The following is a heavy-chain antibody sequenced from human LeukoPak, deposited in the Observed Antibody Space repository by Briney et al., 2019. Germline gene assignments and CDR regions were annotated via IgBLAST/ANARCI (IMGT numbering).Heavy chain of an antibody. V-gene: IGHV4-4*07. CDR2: IYTSGST. Sequence: NPSETLSLTCTVSGDSISSYYWSCIRQPAGKGLDLIGRIYTSGSTNYNPSLKSRVTMSVDTSKMQFSLKLSAVTAADTAVYYCARDGSGSYQGIDYWGEGTLVTVSS. D-gene: IGHD1-26*01. J-gene: IGHJ4*02. CDR1: GDSISSYY. CDR3: ARDGSGSYQGIDY.